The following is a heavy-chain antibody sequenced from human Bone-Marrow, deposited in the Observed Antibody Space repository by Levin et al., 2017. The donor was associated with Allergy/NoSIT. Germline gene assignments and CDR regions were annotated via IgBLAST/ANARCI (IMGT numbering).Heavy chain of an antibody. Sequence: SETLSLTCNVSGVSINNYFWTWIRQPPGKGLEWIGYIYSTATTSYNPSLKSRVTMSIDTSKNQIALKLSSVTAADTAVYYCARAGDWESNVRYGTKDYAMDVWGQGTTVTVSS. CDR3: ARAGDWESNVRYGTKDYAMDV. CDR2: IYSTATT. D-gene: IGHD3/OR15-3a*01. J-gene: IGHJ6*02. CDR1: GVSINNYF. V-gene: IGHV4-59*01.